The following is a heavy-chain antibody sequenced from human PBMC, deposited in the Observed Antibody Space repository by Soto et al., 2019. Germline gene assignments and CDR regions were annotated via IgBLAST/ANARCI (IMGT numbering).Heavy chain of an antibody. CDR1: GYTFTGYH. CDR3: ARPDDILTGSVDY. D-gene: IGHD3-9*01. Sequence: QVQLVQSGAEVKKPGASVKVSCKASGYTFTGYHMHWVRQAPGQGLEWMGWINSNSGGTNYAQKFQGRVTMTRDTSISTAYMYLSRLRSDDTAVYYCARPDDILTGSVDYWGQGTLVTVSS. V-gene: IGHV1-2*02. J-gene: IGHJ4*02. CDR2: INSNSGGT.